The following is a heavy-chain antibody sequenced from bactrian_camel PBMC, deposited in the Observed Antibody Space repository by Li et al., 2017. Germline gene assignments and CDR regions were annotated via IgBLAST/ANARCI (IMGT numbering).Heavy chain of an antibody. CDR2: INSDGYNRPTDT. D-gene: IGHD1*01. J-gene: IGHJ4*01. CDR3: ATSAGLSWLQIVGRTQLTH. V-gene: IGHV3-2*01. Sequence: VQLVESGGGSVQAGGSLRLSCTASGLVFSNVYMQWFRQFPGKEPEGVCSINSDGYNRPTDTRYHDSVKGRFTISRDNAKNTLYLQMNSLQLEDTAAYYCATSAGLSWLQIVGRTQLTHRGQGTQVTVS. CDR1: GLVFSNVY.